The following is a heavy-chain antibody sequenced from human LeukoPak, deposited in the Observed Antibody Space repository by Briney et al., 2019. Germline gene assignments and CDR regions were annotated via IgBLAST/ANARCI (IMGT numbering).Heavy chain of an antibody. J-gene: IGHJ4*02. CDR1: GGSFSGYY. CDR3: ARRGIHDYGDYWEFDY. V-gene: IGHV4-34*01. CDR2: TNHSGST. Sequence: SETLSLTCAVYGGSFSGYYWSWIRQPPGKGLEWIGETNHSGSTNYNPSLKSRVTISVDTSKNQFSLKLSSVTAADTAVYYCARRGIHDYGDYWEFDYWGQGTLVTVSS. D-gene: IGHD4-17*01.